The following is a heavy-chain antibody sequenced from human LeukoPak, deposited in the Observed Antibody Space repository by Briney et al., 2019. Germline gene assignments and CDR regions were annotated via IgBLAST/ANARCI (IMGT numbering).Heavy chain of an antibody. V-gene: IGHV2-5*01. CDR2: IYWNDDK. J-gene: IGHJ4*02. Sequence: SGPTLVNPTQTLTLTCTFSGFSLSTSGVGVGWIRQPPGKALEWLALIYWNDDKRYKSSLKSRPTIAKDTSKNQVVLTMTNVDLVDTATYYCARSRVADGYFDSWGQGTLVTVSS. D-gene: IGHD6-13*01. CDR1: GFSLSTSGVG. CDR3: ARSRVADGYFDS.